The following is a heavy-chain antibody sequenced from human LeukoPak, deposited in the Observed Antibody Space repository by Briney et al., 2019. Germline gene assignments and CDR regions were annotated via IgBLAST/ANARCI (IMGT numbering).Heavy chain of an antibody. CDR3: TRQLGTATTSVVDY. CDR1: GVSVNIGDYY. J-gene: IGHJ4*02. Sequence: SDTLSLTCTVSGVSVNIGDYYWGWIRQSPGKSLEGIGNIYSSGTTYYNPSLKSRVIISMDTSRNQFSLNLSSVTAADTAVYFCTRQLGTATTSVVDYWGQGTLVTVSS. V-gene: IGHV4-39*01. CDR2: IYSSGTT. D-gene: IGHD1-7*01.